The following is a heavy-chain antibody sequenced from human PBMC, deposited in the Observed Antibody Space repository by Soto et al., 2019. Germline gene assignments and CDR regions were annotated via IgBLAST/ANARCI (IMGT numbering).Heavy chain of an antibody. Sequence: QVQLVQSGAEVKKPGASVKVSCKASGYTFTGYYMHWVRQAPGQGLEWMGWINPNSGGTNYAQKVQGWITMTRDTSISTAYMALSRLRSDDTAVYYCARAHCGGDCYSGVDYWGQGTLVTVSS. J-gene: IGHJ4*02. CDR2: INPNSGGT. D-gene: IGHD2-21*02. V-gene: IGHV1-2*04. CDR3: ARAHCGGDCYSGVDY. CDR1: GYTFTGYY.